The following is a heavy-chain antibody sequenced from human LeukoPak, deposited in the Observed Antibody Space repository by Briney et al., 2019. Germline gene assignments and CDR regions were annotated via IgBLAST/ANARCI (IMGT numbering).Heavy chain of an antibody. CDR2: IYYSGST. Sequence: SETLSLTCTVSGGSISSYYWSWIRQPPGKGLDWIGYIYYSGSTNYNPSLQSRVTISVDTSKNQFSLKLSSVTAADPALYYCSGEAVVGTCIQSFHAFDIGGQGTRVPVSS. D-gene: IGHD2-21*02. J-gene: IGHJ3*02. CDR3: SGEAVVGTCIQSFHAFDI. V-gene: IGHV4-59*01. CDR1: GGSISSYY.